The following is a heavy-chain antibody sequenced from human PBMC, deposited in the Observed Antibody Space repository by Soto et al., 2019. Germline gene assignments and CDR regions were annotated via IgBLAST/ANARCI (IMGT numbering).Heavy chain of an antibody. V-gene: IGHV3-33*01. J-gene: IGHJ4*02. CDR3: ARGDSNYNFDY. CDR1: GFTFSSYG. Sequence: SLRLSCAASGFTFSSYGMHWVRQAPGKGLEWVAVIWYDGSNKYYADSVKGRFTISRDNSKNTLYLQMNSLRAEDTAVYYCARGDSNYNFDYWGQGTLVTVSS. D-gene: IGHD4-4*01. CDR2: IWYDGSNK.